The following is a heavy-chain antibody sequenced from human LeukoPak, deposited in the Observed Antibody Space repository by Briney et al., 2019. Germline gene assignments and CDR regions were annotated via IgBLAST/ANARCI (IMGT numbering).Heavy chain of an antibody. Sequence: GASVKVSCKASGYTFSSYGISWVRQAPGQGLEWMGWISAYNGNTNFAQEFQGRVTMTTDTSTSTASMELRSLRSDDTAVYYCARIGGRDGYNIDYWGQGTLVTVSS. V-gene: IGHV1-18*01. CDR3: ARIGGRDGYNIDY. CDR1: GYTFSSYG. CDR2: ISAYNGNT. D-gene: IGHD5-24*01. J-gene: IGHJ4*02.